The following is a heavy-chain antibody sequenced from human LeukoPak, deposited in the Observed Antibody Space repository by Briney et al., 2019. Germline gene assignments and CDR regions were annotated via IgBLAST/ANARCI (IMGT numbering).Heavy chain of an antibody. D-gene: IGHD5-24*01. CDR3: ARVGYTYSYFDY. V-gene: IGHV3-48*01. CDR2: ISSTSRTI. J-gene: IGHJ4*02. CDR1: GFTFTTYS. Sequence: GGSLRLSCAGSGFTFTTYSMNWVRQAPGKGLEWVSYISSTSRTIYYADSVKGRFTISRDNAKNSLYLHMNSLRAEDTAVYYCARVGYTYSYFDYWGQGTLVTVPS.